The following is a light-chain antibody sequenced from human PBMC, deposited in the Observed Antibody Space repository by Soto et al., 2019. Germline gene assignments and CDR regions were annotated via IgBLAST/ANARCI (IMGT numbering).Light chain of an antibody. V-gene: IGKV3-20*01. CDR3: QHFGSSFWT. Sequence: EIVLTQSPGTLSLSPGERATLSCRASQSVSSSYLAWYQQKAGQAPRLLIYGASSRATGIPDRFSGSGSGTDLTLTFSRLEPEGFAVYYCQHFGSSFWTFGQGAKVEVK. J-gene: IGKJ1*01. CDR1: QSVSSSY. CDR2: GAS.